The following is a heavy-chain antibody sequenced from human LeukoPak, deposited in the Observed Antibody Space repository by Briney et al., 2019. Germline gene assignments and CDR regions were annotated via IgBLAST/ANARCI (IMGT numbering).Heavy chain of an antibody. Sequence: KPSETLSLTCTVSGASISSTGYYWSWIRQHPGKALEWIAYIYYTGSTNYNPSLESRLSISVDTSKNHFSLKMTSVTAADTAIYYCARLDPYTVTTDDYYFDYWGQGTLVTVSS. V-gene: IGHV4-31*03. CDR1: GASISSTGYY. CDR3: ARLDPYTVTTDDYYFDY. D-gene: IGHD4-11*01. CDR2: IYYTGST. J-gene: IGHJ4*02.